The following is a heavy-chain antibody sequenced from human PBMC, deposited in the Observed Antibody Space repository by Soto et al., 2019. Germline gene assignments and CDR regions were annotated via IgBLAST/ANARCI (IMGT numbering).Heavy chain of an antibody. D-gene: IGHD4-17*01. V-gene: IGHV4-4*02. CDR2: IYHSGST. CDR1: GGSISSSNW. CDR3: ARVWTTVTNWFDP. J-gene: IGHJ5*02. Sequence: QVQLQESGPGLVKPSGTLSLTCAVSGGSISSSNWWSWVRQPPGKGLEWSGEIYHSGSTYYNPSRKSRVTISVDKSKNQFSLKLSSVTAADTAVYYCARVWTTVTNWFDPWGQGTLVTVSS.